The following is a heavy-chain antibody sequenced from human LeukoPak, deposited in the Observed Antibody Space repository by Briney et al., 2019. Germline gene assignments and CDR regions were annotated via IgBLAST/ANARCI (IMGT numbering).Heavy chain of an antibody. CDR3: AKDPHYDILTGYYTYFDY. Sequence: GVAVGVDVGRWRLMDTSNWLEWVAVISYDGSNKYYADSVKGRFTISRDNSKNTLYVQMNSLRAEDTAVYYCAKDPHYDILTGYYTYFDYWGQGTLVTVSS. CDR2: ISYDGSNK. V-gene: IGHV3-30*18. D-gene: IGHD3-9*01. J-gene: IGHJ4*02. CDR1: GVAVGVDV.